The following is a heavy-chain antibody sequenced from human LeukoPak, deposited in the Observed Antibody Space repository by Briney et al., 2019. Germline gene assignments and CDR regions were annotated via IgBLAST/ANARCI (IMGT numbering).Heavy chain of an antibody. CDR3: ARDRWTYTYYFDY. CDR2: IWHDGSNK. D-gene: IGHD5-12*01. CDR1: GFTFSSFG. Sequence: GGSLRLSCAASGFTFSSFGMHWVRQAPGKGLERVAVIWHDGSNKDYADSVKRRLAISRDNSKNTLYLEMNSLRAEDTAVYYCARDRWTYTYYFDYWGQGTLVTVSS. V-gene: IGHV3-33*01. J-gene: IGHJ4*02.